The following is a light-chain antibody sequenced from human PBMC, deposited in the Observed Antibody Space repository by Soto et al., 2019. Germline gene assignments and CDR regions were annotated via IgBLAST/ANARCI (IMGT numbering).Light chain of an antibody. Sequence: IVITQSPPTLSVSPGEGATLSCRASQSVSSNLAWYQQKPGQAPRLLIYGASTRATGIPDRFSGSGSGTDFTLTITSLQPEDFATYYCQQVNNYPITFGQGTRLEIK. CDR1: QSVSSN. CDR3: QQVNNYPIT. J-gene: IGKJ5*01. V-gene: IGKV3-15*01. CDR2: GAS.